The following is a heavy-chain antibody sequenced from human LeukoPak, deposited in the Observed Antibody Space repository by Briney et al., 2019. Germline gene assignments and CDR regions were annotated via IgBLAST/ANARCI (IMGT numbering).Heavy chain of an antibody. D-gene: IGHD4-23*01. V-gene: IGHV4-34*01. CDR2: INHSGST. CDR1: GGSFSGYY. Sequence: PSETLSLTCAVYGGSFSGYYWSWIRQPPGKGLEWIGEINHSGSTNYNPSLKSRVTISVDTSKSQFSLKLSSVTAADTAVYYCARHPVVTYVDYWGQGTLVTVSS. CDR3: ARHPVVTYVDY. J-gene: IGHJ4*02.